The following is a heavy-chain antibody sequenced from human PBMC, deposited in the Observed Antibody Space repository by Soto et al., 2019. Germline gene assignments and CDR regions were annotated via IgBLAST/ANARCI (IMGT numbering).Heavy chain of an antibody. CDR2: ISVNNGNT. CDR3: ATSYDSGLDP. V-gene: IGHV1-18*04. Sequence: GASVKVSCKASGYSFSSYGISWVRQAPGQGLDWMGWISVNNGNTDYAPKFQGRVTMTTDTSTSTAYMELRSLRSDDTAVYYCATSYDSGLDPWGQGTRVTVSS. CDR1: GYSFSSYG. J-gene: IGHJ5*02. D-gene: IGHD3-3*01.